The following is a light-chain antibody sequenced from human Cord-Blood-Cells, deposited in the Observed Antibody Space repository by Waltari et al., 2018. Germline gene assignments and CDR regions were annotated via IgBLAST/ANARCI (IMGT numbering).Light chain of an antibody. CDR3: QAWDSSTVV. J-gene: IGLJ2*01. Sequence: YDLTQPPSVSVSPGQTASITCSGDKLGDKYACWYQQEPGQSPVLVIYQDSKRPSGIPERFSGSNSGNTATLTISGTQAMDEADYYCQAWDSSTVVFGGGTKLTVL. CDR1: KLGDKY. V-gene: IGLV3-1*01. CDR2: QDS.